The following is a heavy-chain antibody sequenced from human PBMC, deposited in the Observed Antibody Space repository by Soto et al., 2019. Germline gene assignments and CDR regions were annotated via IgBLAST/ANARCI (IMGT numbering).Heavy chain of an antibody. CDR2: IQSDGPT. CDR1: GFTVSSKY. D-gene: IGHD2-15*01. CDR3: ARDDVLCDGGRCYGVPLDV. J-gene: IGHJ6*04. Sequence: GGSLRLSCAASGFTVSSKYMSWVRQAPGKGLEWVSLIQSDGPTYYADSVKGRFTISRDTSENTVHLQMDSLRAEDTAVYYCARDDVLCDGGRCYGVPLDVWCKGTMVTVSS. V-gene: IGHV3-66*01.